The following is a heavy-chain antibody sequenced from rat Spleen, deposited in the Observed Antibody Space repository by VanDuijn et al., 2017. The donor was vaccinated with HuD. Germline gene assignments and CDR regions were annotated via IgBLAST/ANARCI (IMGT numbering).Heavy chain of an antibody. V-gene: IGHV2-1*01. CDR1: GFSLTNYG. CDR2: LWGDGST. D-gene: IGHD1-11*01. CDR3: TRPNYGGYGV. J-gene: IGHJ1*01. Sequence: QVQLKESGPGLVQPSQTLSLTCTVSGFSLTNYGVNWVRQPPGKGLEWMGGLWGDGSTNYNSALKSRLSISRDTSKSQVFLKMNSLQTEDTAIYFCTRPNYGGYGVWGPGTMVTVSS.